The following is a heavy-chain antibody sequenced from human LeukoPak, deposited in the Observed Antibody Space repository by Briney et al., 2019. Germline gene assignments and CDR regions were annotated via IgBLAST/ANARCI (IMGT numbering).Heavy chain of an antibody. J-gene: IGHJ4*02. V-gene: IGHV3-7*01. Sequence: PGGSLRLSCAASGFTFSNYWMSWVRQAPGKGLEWVAIIKQDGTETFYVDSVKGRFTISRDNVKNSLYLQMNSLRIEDAAAYYCMGGRGWLPENWGQGTLVTVSS. CDR1: GFTFSNYW. CDR2: IKQDGTET. CDR3: MGGRGWLPEN. D-gene: IGHD3-22*01.